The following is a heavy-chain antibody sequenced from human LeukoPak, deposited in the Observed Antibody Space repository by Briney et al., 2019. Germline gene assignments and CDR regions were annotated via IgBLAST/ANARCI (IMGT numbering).Heavy chain of an antibody. CDR3: AKDLSSSSWRPYSFDY. D-gene: IGHD6-6*01. CDR2: ISGSGGYT. Sequence: GGSLRLSCAASGFTFSSYAMSWVRQAPGKGLGWVSAISGSGGYTSYADSVKGRFTISRDNSKNMLYLQMNSLRAEDTAVYYCAKDLSSSSWRPYSFDYWGQGTLVTVSS. V-gene: IGHV3-23*01. J-gene: IGHJ4*02. CDR1: GFTFSSYA.